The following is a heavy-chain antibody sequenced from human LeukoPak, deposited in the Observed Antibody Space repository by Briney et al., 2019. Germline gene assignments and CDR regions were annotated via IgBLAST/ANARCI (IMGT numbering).Heavy chain of an antibody. CDR1: GYTFTTQA. CDR2: IDTNTGNP. Sequence: ASVKVSCKASGYTFTTQAMNWVRQAPGQGLEYIGWIDTNTGNPTYAQGFPGRFVFSLDTSVNTAYLQISSLKTEGTGVYYCARRSMVQHMDVWGKGTTVTISS. D-gene: IGHD3-10*01. V-gene: IGHV7-4-1*02. CDR3: ARRSMVQHMDV. J-gene: IGHJ6*03.